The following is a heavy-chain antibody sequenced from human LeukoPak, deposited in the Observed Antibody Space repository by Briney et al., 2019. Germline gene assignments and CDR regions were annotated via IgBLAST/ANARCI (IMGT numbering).Heavy chain of an antibody. CDR1: GFTFSDYY. D-gene: IGHD6-19*01. V-gene: IGHV3-11*04. CDR3: ARDQTGITVAATGWFDP. CDR2: ISKSGTTR. Sequence: GGSLRLSCAASGFTFSDYYMSWIRQAPGRGLEWVSYISKSGTTRYYADSVKGRFTISRDNAKNSLYLQMNSLRAEDTAVYYCARDQTGITVAATGWFDPWGQGTLVTVSS. J-gene: IGHJ5*02.